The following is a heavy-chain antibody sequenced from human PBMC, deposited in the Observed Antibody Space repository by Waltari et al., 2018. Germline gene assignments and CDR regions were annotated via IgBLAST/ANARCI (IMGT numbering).Heavy chain of an antibody. CDR2: IKSKTDGGKK. CDR3: SSSSWPYYYYYGMDV. D-gene: IGHD6-13*01. J-gene: IGHJ6*02. V-gene: IGHV3-15*07. CDR1: GFTFSNAW. Sequence: EVQLVESGGGLVKPGGSLRLSCAASGFTFSNAWMNWVRQAPGKGLEWVGSIKSKTDGGKKEYEAAVKGRFTISRDDAKNTLYLQMNSLKTEDTAVYDCSSSSWPYYYYYGMDVWGQGTTVTVSS.